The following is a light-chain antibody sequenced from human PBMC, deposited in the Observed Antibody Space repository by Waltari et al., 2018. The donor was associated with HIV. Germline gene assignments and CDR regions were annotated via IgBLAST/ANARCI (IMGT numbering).Light chain of an antibody. J-gene: IGLJ2*01. Sequence: SYLLTQPPSVSCAPGQTATVTCGGDNIRTESFPWYQAKPGQAPVMALYEDNERHSGMSERYSGSNSGNTATLTISRVEAGDEANYYCQVWHSRSRHVFFGGGTKLTVL. V-gene: IGLV3-21*02. CDR2: EDN. CDR3: QVWHSRSRHVF. CDR1: NIRTES.